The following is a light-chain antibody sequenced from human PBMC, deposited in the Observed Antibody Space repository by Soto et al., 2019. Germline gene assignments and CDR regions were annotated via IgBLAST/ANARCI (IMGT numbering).Light chain of an antibody. Sequence: DIQMTQSPSSLSASVGDRVTITCRASQSIIHYVNWYQQRPREAPKLLIYDASSLESGVPSRFSGSGSGTEFTLTISSLQPDDFATYYCQQYNSYWTFGQGTKVDIK. J-gene: IGKJ1*01. V-gene: IGKV1-5*01. CDR1: QSIIHY. CDR3: QQYNSYWT. CDR2: DAS.